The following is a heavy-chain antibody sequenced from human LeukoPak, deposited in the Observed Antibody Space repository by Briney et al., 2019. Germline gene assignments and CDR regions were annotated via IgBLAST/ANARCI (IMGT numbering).Heavy chain of an antibody. V-gene: IGHV3-7*01. D-gene: IGHD6-13*01. CDR3: VRIGHLAAGDTFDY. J-gene: IGHJ4*02. Sequence: TGGSLRLSCAASGFIFSNYWMTWVRRAPGKGLEWVANIRQDGSDKYYVDSAEGRFTISRDNAKNSLYLQMNSLGAGDTAVYYCVRIGHLAAGDTFDYWGQGTLVTVSS. CDR2: IRQDGSDK. CDR1: GFIFSNYW.